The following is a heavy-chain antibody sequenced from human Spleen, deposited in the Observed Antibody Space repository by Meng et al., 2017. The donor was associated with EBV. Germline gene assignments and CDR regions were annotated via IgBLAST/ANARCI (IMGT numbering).Heavy chain of an antibody. V-gene: IGHV1-69*01. Sequence: GQAVALGAWGEKPGSAVRGPWQASGSTFSSYAVDWVRQAPGQGLEWMGGIIPIFGTANYAQKFQGRLTITADESTSTVYMRLSSLRFEDTALYYCARGNRDIKSYSDNSSYSYDYWGQGTLVTVSS. CDR3: ARGNRDIKSYSDNSSYSYDY. J-gene: IGHJ4*02. CDR2: IIPIFGTA. D-gene: IGHD3-22*01. CDR1: GSTFSSYA.